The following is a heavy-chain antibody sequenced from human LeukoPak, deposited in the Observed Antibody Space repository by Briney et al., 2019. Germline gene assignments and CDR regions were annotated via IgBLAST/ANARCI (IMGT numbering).Heavy chain of an antibody. J-gene: IGHJ3*01. D-gene: IGHD1-26*01. Sequence: ASVKVSCKDSGYSLIDNYMTCLRQAPGQGLEWLGWINPDSGATKFAEKFKDRVAMTRETSITTAYLELSGLTFDDTAIYYCARDSAATGGSNSGYDSYFVGGKPTIVTFSS. CDR1: GYSLIDNY. CDR2: INPDSGAT. CDR3: ARDSAATGGSNSGYDSYFV. V-gene: IGHV1-2*02.